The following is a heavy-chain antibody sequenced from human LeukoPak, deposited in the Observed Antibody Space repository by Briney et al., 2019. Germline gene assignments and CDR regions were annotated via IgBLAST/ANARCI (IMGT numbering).Heavy chain of an antibody. D-gene: IGHD5-18*01. V-gene: IGHV3-23*01. CDR1: GITFSNYA. J-gene: IGHJ4*02. CDR3: AGRPTGYSSGYIH. CDR2: ISGSAHKI. Sequence: AGGSLRLSCVASGITFSNYAVSWVRQAPEKGLDWVSVISGSAHKIRYADSVKGRFTISRDNSENIVYLQMNNLKVEDTAVYYCAGRPTGYSSGYIHWGQGTLVTVPS.